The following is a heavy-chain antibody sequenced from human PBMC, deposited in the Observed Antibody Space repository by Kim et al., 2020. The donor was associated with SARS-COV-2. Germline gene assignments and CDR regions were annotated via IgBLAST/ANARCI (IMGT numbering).Heavy chain of an antibody. Sequence: TYYNPSLKSRVTISVDTSKNQFSLKLSSVTAADTAVYYCARDVGLYYFDYWGQGTLVTVSS. CDR3: ARDVGLYYFDY. CDR2: T. D-gene: IGHD3-22*01. V-gene: IGHV4-30-2*04. J-gene: IGHJ4*02.